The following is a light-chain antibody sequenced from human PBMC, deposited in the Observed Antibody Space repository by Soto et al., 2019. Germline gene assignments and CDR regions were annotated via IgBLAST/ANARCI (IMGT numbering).Light chain of an antibody. CDR3: CSFAGTAWV. J-gene: IGLJ3*02. CDR2: DVT. CDR1: SSDVGGYKY. V-gene: IGLV2-11*01. Sequence: QSALTQPRSVSGSPGQSVTISCSGTSSDVGGYKYVSWYQHHPGKAPKLIIFDVTRRPSGVPDRLSGSKSGNTASLIISGLQVDDEADYYCCSFAGTAWVFGGGTKLTVL.